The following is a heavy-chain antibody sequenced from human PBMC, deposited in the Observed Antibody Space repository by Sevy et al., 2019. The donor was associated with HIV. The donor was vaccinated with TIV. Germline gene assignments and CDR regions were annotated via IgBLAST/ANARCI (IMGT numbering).Heavy chain of an antibody. V-gene: IGHV3-7*01. CDR3: VRAVAAHDSF. J-gene: IGHJ4*02. D-gene: IGHD6-13*01. CDR1: GFSLDSYW. Sequence: GGSLRLSCVASGFSLDSYWMSWVRQTPGKGLEWVANIKQDGSVTYYVDSVKGRFTISRDNARNLVYLQMNSLRVEDTALYYCVRAVAAHDSFWGQGTLVTVSS. CDR2: IKQDGSVT.